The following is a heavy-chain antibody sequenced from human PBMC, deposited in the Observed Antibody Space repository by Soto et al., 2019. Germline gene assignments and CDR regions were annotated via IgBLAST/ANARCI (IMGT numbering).Heavy chain of an antibody. V-gene: IGHV3-7*03. Sequence: PGGSLRLSCAASGFPFSSYWMSWVRQAPGKGLEWVANIKQDGSEKYYVDSVKGRFTISRDNAKNSLYLQMNSLRAEDTAVYYCARVSGGQLGHNWFDPWGQGTLVTVSS. CDR2: IKQDGSEK. J-gene: IGHJ5*02. D-gene: IGHD5-18*01. CDR1: GFPFSSYW. CDR3: ARVSGGQLGHNWFDP.